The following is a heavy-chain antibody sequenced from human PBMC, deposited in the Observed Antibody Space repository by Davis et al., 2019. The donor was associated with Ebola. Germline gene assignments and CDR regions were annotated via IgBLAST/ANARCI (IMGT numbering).Heavy chain of an antibody. CDR3: VRGWFRSGMDV. J-gene: IGHJ6*02. V-gene: IGHV6-1*01. Sequence: PSETLSLTCAISAATVSANSGGWNWIRHSPSRGLEWLGRTYYNSKWYNDYAVSVKSRITINPDTSRNQFSLQLNSVTPEDTAVYYCVRGWFRSGMDVWGQGTTVTVSS. D-gene: IGHD6-19*01. CDR1: AATVSANSGG. CDR2: TYYNSKWYN.